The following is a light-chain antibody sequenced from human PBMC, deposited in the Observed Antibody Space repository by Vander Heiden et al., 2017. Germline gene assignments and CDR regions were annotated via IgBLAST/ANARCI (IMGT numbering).Light chain of an antibody. J-gene: IGLJ1*01. CDR1: SGYSNYK. CDR3: GADHGSGSNFVYV. V-gene: IGLV9-49*01. Sequence: QPLPPQPPSASPSLAAAATLTCTLSSGYSNYKVDGYQQRPGKGPRFVRRVGTGGIVGSKGDGIPDRFSVLGSGLNRYLTIKNIQEEDESDYHCGADHGSGSNFVYVFGTGTKVTVL. CDR2: VGTGGIVG.